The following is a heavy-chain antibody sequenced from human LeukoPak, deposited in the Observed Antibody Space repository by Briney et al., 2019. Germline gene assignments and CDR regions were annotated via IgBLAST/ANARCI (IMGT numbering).Heavy chain of an antibody. J-gene: IGHJ4*02. D-gene: IGHD3-22*01. CDR2: IWYDGSNK. CDR3: ARDPPGGSGYYGFDY. Sequence: GGSLRLSCAASGFTFSSYGMHWVRQAPGKGLEWVAVIWYDGSNKYYAHSVKGRFTISRDNSKNTLYLQMNSLRAEDTAVYYCARDPPGGSGYYGFDYWGQGTLVTVSS. CDR1: GFTFSSYG. V-gene: IGHV3-33*01.